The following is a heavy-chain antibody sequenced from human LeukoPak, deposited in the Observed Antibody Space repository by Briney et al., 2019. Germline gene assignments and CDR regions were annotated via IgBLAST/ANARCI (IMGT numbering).Heavy chain of an antibody. D-gene: IGHD2-15*01. CDR3: ARDDCSGGSCYWGYYYYYGTDV. CDR1: GFTFSSYG. V-gene: IGHV3-33*01. CDR2: IWYDGSNK. J-gene: IGHJ6*02. Sequence: GRSLRLSCAASGFTFSSYGMHWVRQAPGKGLEWVAVIWYDGSNKYYADSVKGRFTISRDNSKNTLYLQMNSLRAEDTAVYYCARDDCSGGSCYWGYYYYYGTDVWGQGTAVTVSS.